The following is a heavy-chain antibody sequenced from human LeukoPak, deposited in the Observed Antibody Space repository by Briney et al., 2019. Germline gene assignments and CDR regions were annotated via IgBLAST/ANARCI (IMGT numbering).Heavy chain of an antibody. CDR1: GFTFSTND. D-gene: IGHD2-21*02. Sequence: GGSLRLSCAASGFTFSTNDMNWVRQAPGKGLEWVSYITSSSSTVYYADSVKGRFTISRDNSKNTLYLQMNSLRAEDTAVYYCAKDPAYCGGDCYSDYWGQGTLVTVSS. CDR3: AKDPAYCGGDCYSDY. V-gene: IGHV3-48*01. CDR2: ITSSSSTV. J-gene: IGHJ4*02.